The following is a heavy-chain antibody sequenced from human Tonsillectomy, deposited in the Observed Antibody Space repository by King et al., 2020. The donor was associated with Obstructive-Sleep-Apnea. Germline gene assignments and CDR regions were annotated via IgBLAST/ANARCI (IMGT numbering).Heavy chain of an antibody. D-gene: IGHD3-22*01. CDR1: GFTFSSYA. CDR2: ISYDGSNK. Sequence: VQLVESGGGVVQPGRSLRLSCAASGFTFSSYAMHWVRQAPGKGLEWVAVISYDGSNKYYADSVKGRFTISRDNSKNTLYLQMNSLRAEDTAVYYCARDLQSFINYDSSGATEFDPWGQGTLVTVSS. CDR3: ARDLQSFINYDSSGATEFDP. J-gene: IGHJ5*02. V-gene: IGHV3-30*04.